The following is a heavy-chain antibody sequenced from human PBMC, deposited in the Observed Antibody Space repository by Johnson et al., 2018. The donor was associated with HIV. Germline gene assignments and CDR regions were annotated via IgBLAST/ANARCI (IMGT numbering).Heavy chain of an antibody. CDR1: GFIFSNYW. Sequence: EVQLVESGGGLVQPGGSLRLSCAASGFIFSNYWMSWVRQAPGRGLEWLANIKEDGSEDYYVVSLKGRFTISRDNARNSLYLQMDSLRPGDSAVYYCARQLGYYYDSSGYYAEPDDAFDIWGQGTMVTVSS. CDR2: IKEDGSED. V-gene: IGHV3-7*02. J-gene: IGHJ3*02. CDR3: ARQLGYYYDSSGYYAEPDDAFDI. D-gene: IGHD3-22*01.